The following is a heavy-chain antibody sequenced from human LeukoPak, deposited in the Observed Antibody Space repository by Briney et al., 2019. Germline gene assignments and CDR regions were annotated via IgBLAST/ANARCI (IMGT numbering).Heavy chain of an antibody. CDR1: GGTFSSYA. D-gene: IGHD3-22*01. CDR2: IIPIFGTA. CDR3: ARVPGGEYYDSSGYPDPPLFDY. J-gene: IGHJ4*02. Sequence: ASVKVSCKASGGTFSSYAISWVRQAPGQGLEWMGGIIPIFGTANYAQKFQGRVTITADKSTSTAYMELSSLRSEDTAVYYCARVPGGEYYDSSGYPDPPLFDYWGQGTLVTVSS. V-gene: IGHV1-69*06.